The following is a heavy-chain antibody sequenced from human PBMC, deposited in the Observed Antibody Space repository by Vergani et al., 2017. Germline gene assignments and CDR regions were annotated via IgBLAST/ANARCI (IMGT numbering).Heavy chain of an antibody. D-gene: IGHD3-3*01. CDR3: AKGTKYDFWSGYFSQDYYGMDV. V-gene: IGHV3-30*18. J-gene: IGHJ6*02. CDR2: ISYDGSNK. Sequence: QVQLVESGGGVVQPGRSLRLSCAASGFTFSSYGMHWVRQAPGKGLEWVAVISYDGSNKYYADSVKGRFTISRDNSKNTLYLQMNSLRAEDTAVYYCAKGTKYDFWSGYFSQDYYGMDVWGQGTTVTVSS. CDR1: GFTFSSYG.